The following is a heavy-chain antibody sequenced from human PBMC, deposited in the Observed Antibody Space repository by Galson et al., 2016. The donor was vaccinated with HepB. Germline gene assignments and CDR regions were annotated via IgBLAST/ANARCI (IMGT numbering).Heavy chain of an antibody. V-gene: IGHV6-1*01. CDR1: GDSVSSNSVA. CDR3: ARDRHDRRNYFDY. CDR2: TYYGSGSKWNN. Sequence: CAISGDSVSSNSVAWNWIRQSPSRGLEWLGRTYYGSGSKWNNDYVVSVKGRISINPDTSRNQFSLVLNSVIPEDTAVYYCARDRHDRRNYFDYWGRGTLVAVSS. J-gene: IGHJ4*02.